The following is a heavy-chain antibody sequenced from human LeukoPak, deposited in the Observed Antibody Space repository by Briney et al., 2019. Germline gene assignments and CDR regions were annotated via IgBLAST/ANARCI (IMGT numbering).Heavy chain of an antibody. CDR2: FYFSGST. J-gene: IGHJ4*02. CDR3: ATPNGFSYGFFDS. CDR1: DGSVSSSRSY. D-gene: IGHD5-18*01. V-gene: IGHV4-39*01. Sequence: SETLSLTCTVSDGSVSSSRSYWGWIRQSPVKGLEWIGSFYFSGSTYYNPSLRSRVSISLDTSKNQFSLKLTSVTAADTAVYYCATPNGFSYGFFDSWGQGILVTVSS.